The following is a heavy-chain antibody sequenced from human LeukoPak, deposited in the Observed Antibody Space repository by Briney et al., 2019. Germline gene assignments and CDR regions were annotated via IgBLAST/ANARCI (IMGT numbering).Heavy chain of an antibody. V-gene: IGHV3-15*04. CDR3: TTYGSGRKFDY. CDR2: IESKTDGGTT. CDR1: GFTFSSYW. D-gene: IGHD3-10*01. Sequence: GGSLRLSCAASGFTFSSYWMSWVRQIPGKGLEWVGRIESKTDGGTTDYAAPVKGRFTISRDDSTNTLYLQMNSMKSEDAAVYYCTTYGSGRKFDYWGQGILVTVSS. J-gene: IGHJ4*02.